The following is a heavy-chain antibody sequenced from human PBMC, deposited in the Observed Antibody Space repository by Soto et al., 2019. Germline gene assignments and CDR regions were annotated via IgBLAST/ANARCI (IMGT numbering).Heavy chain of an antibody. CDR1: GGTFSSYA. Sequence: SVKVSCKASGGTFSSYAISWVRQAPGQGLEWMGGIIPIFGTANYAQKFQGRVTITADESTSTAYMELSSLRSEDTAVYYCARDGGSTYYFDYWGQGTLVTVSS. CDR2: IIPIFGTA. V-gene: IGHV1-69*13. J-gene: IGHJ4*02. CDR3: ARDGGSTYYFDY.